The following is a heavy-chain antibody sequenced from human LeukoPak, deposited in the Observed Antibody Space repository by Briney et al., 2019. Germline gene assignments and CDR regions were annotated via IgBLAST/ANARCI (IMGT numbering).Heavy chain of an antibody. J-gene: IGHJ4*02. V-gene: IGHV3-30*18. CDR2: ISYDGSNK. CDR1: GFSLSNYD. CDR3: AKDLGYSND. D-gene: IGHD6-13*01. Sequence: TGGSLRLSCAASGFSLSNYDMPWVRQAPGKGLEWVAVISYDGSNKYYADSLKGRFTISRDNSKNTLYLQMTSLRAEDTAVYYCAKDLGYSNDWGQGTLVTVST.